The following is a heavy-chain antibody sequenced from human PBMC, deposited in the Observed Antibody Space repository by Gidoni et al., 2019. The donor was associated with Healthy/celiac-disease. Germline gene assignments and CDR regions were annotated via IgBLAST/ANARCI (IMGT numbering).Heavy chain of an antibody. D-gene: IGHD5-12*01. CDR2: FDPEDGET. V-gene: IGHV1-24*01. Sequence: GGFDPEDGETIYAQKFQGRVTMTEDTSTDTAYMELSSLRSEDTAVYYCATNSRGYDAAFDIWGQGTMVTVS. J-gene: IGHJ3*02. CDR3: ATNSRGYDAAFDI.